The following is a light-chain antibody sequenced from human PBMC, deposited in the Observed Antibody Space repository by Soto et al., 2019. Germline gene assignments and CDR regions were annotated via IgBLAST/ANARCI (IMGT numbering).Light chain of an antibody. J-gene: IGKJ1*01. CDR3: QQYNNWPRT. CDR1: QSVSSN. CDR2: GTC. V-gene: IGKV3-15*01. Sequence: EIVMTQSPATLSVSPGERATLSCRTSQSVSSNLAWYHQKPGHPPGLLTYGTCPIAPGIPARFMGSGSGTQFTVTLCKLQAEDFVVYCCQQYNNWPRTFVQGTKV.